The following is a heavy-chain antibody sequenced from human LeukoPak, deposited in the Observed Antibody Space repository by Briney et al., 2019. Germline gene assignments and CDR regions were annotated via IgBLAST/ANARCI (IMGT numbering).Heavy chain of an antibody. V-gene: IGHV1-46*01. Sequence: ASVKVSCKASGYTFTSYYMHWVRQAPGQGLEWMGIINPSGGSTSYAQKFQGRVTMTRDMSTSTVYMELSSLRSEDTAVYYCAREPRLVYYYDSSGLWAPFDYWGQGTLVTVSS. D-gene: IGHD3-22*01. CDR2: INPSGGST. J-gene: IGHJ4*02. CDR1: GYTFTSYY. CDR3: AREPRLVYYYDSSGLWAPFDY.